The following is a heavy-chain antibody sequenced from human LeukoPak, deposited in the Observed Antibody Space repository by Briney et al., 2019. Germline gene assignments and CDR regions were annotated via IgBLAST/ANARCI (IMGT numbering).Heavy chain of an antibody. Sequence: ASVKLSCKASGYSFIGYYIYWVRQAPGPGPEWMGWIDPNSGATNYAQKFQGRVSVSRDTSLTTVYMELSRLTSDDTAIYYCARSLGHCSGGNCYWGQGTLVTVSS. CDR3: ARSLGHCSGGNCY. J-gene: IGHJ4*02. V-gene: IGHV1-2*02. D-gene: IGHD2-15*01. CDR2: IDPNSGAT. CDR1: GYSFIGYY.